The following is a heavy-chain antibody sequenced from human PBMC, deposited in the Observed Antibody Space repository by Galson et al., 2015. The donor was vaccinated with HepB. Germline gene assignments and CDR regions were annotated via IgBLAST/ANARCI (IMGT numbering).Heavy chain of an antibody. J-gene: IGHJ3*01. CDR3: ARDLIDAAAFDF. V-gene: IGHV3-7*01. D-gene: IGHD2-15*01. CDR1: GFTFSTYW. Sequence: SLRLSCAASGFTFSTYWMSWVRQAPGKGLEWVANIKQDGSERHYVDSVKGRFTISRDNSKNTLYLQMNSLRAEDTAVCSCARDLIDAAAFDFWGQGTMVTVSS. CDR2: IKQDGSER.